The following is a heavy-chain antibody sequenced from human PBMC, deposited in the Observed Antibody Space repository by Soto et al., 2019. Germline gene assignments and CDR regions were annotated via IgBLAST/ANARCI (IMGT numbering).Heavy chain of an antibody. CDR2: TYYRSKWYN. J-gene: IGHJ4*02. D-gene: IGHD6-13*01. CDR3: TRGTAAAGYNY. CDR1: GDSVSSNTAA. V-gene: IGHV6-1*01. Sequence: PSQTLSLTCAISGDSVSSNTAAWNWIRSSPSRGLEWLGRTYYRSKWYNDYAVSVKSRITINPDTSKNQFSLQLNAVSLEDTAVYYCTRGTAAAGYNYWGQGTLVAVSA.